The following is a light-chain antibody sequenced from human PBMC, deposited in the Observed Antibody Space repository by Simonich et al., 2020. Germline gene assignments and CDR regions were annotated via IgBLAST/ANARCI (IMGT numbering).Light chain of an antibody. CDR1: VLPKKY. CDR3: YSAADNNRV. CDR2: KDS. V-gene: IGLV3-27*01. Sequence: SYELTQPSSVSLSPGQTARIPCSGDVLPKKYARWFQQKPGQAPVLVIYKDSERPAGIPVRFSGSSSGTTGSLTISGAQVEDEADYYCYSAADNNRVFGGGTKLTVL. J-gene: IGLJ3*02.